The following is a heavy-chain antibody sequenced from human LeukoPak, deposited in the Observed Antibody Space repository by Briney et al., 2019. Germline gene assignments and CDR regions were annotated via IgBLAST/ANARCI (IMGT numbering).Heavy chain of an antibody. CDR2: ISSSSSYI. V-gene: IGHV3-21*01. Sequence: GGSLRLSCAASRFTFSSYSMNWVRQAPGKGLEWVSSISSSSSYIYYADSVKGRFTISRDNAKNSLYLQMNSLRAEDTAVYYCARSGGLRQQLVDDAFDIWGQGTRVTVSS. J-gene: IGHJ3*02. D-gene: IGHD6-13*01. CDR1: RFTFSSYS. CDR3: ARSGGLRQQLVDDAFDI.